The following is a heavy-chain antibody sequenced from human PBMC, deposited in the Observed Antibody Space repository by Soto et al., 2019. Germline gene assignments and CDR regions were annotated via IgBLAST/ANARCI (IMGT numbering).Heavy chain of an antibody. V-gene: IGHV3-30*18. J-gene: IGHJ6*02. Sequence: QVQLVESGGGVVQPGRSLRLSCAASGFTFSSYGMHWVRQAPGKGLEWVAVISYDGSNKYYADSVKGRFTISRDNSKNTLYLQMNSLRAEDTAVYYCAKGEWLHYYYYGMDVWGQGTTFTVSS. D-gene: IGHD6-19*01. CDR2: ISYDGSNK. CDR3: AKGEWLHYYYYGMDV. CDR1: GFTFSSYG.